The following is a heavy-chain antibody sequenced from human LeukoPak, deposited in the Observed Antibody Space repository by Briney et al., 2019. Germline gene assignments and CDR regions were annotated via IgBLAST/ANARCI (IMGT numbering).Heavy chain of an antibody. CDR3: AGTFLLYCSGGSCYEGRLDP. Sequence: SYKGSGYSFTIYWIGWVGQRPGKGLEGMGVIYPGESDTRYSPSFQGQVTISADKSISTAYLQWSSLKASDTAMYYCAGTFLLYCSGGSCYEGRLDPWGQGTLVTVSS. CDR1: GYSFTIYW. J-gene: IGHJ5*02. D-gene: IGHD2-15*01. V-gene: IGHV5-51*01. CDR2: IYPGESDT.